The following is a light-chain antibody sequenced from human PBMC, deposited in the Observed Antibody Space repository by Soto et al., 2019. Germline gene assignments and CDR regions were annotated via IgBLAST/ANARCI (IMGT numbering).Light chain of an antibody. V-gene: IGLV2-14*01. Sequence: QSVLTQPASVSGSPGQSITISCTGTSSGVGGYNYVSWYQQHPGKAPKLMIYEVSNRPSGVSNRFSGSKSGNTASLTISGLQAEDEADYYCSSYTSSSTLGVFGGGTQLTVL. J-gene: IGLJ2*01. CDR3: SSYTSSSTLGV. CDR1: SSGVGGYNY. CDR2: EVS.